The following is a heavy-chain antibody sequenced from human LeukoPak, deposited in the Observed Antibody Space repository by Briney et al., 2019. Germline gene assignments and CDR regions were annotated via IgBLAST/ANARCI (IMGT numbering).Heavy chain of an antibody. Sequence: GGSLRLSCAASVFTYSRYSRNWVRQAPGKGLEWVSDISVSGGNTYYADSVKGRFTISRDNSTNTLYLQMNSLRAEDTAVYYCAKHSVAGSGRYMDVWGKGTTVTVSS. V-gene: IGHV3-23*01. CDR3: AKHSVAGSGRYMDV. CDR1: VFTYSRYS. D-gene: IGHD6-19*01. CDR2: ISVSGGNT. J-gene: IGHJ6*03.